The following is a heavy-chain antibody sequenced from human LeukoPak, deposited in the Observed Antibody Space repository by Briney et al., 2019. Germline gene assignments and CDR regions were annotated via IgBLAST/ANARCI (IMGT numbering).Heavy chain of an antibody. D-gene: IGHD3-22*01. CDR1: GGSISRYY. CDR3: ARAGGGRYYYDSSGYYPIDY. V-gene: IGHV4-59*08. CDR2: IYHNGRT. J-gene: IGHJ4*02. Sequence: PSETLSLTCTVSGGSISRYYWSWVRQAPGKGLEWIGYIYHNGRTSYNPSLKSRVTISVDTSKNQFSLKLSSVTAADTAVYYCARAGGGRYYYDSSGYYPIDYWGQGTLVTVSS.